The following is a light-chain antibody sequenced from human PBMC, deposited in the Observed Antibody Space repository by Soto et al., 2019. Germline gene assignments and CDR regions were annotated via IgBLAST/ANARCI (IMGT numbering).Light chain of an antibody. Sequence: QSVPTQPASVSGSPGQSITISCTGTSSDVGSYKFVSWYQQHPGKAPKLMIYEGSKRPSGVSSRFSGSKSGNTASLTISGLQAEDEGDYHCCSYAGSSTLVFGGGTKVTVL. CDR3: CSYAGSSTLV. CDR1: SSDVGSYKF. V-gene: IGLV2-23*01. J-gene: IGLJ3*02. CDR2: EGS.